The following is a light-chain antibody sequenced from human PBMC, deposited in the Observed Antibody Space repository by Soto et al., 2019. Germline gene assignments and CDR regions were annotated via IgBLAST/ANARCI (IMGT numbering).Light chain of an antibody. CDR1: QSVLYSTNNKNY. CDR3: QQYYITPLT. Sequence: DIVMTQSPDSLAVSLGERATINCKSSQSVLYSTNNKNYLAWYQQKPGQPPKLLIYWAATRESGVPDRFSGSGSGTDFTLTIICLQAEDVAVYYCQQYYITPLTFGGGTKVEIK. V-gene: IGKV4-1*01. J-gene: IGKJ4*01. CDR2: WAA.